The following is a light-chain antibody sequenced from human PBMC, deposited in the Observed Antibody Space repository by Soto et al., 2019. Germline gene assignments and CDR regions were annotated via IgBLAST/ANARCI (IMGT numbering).Light chain of an antibody. CDR2: NDD. V-gene: IGLV1-44*01. Sequence: QSVLTQPPSVSGTPGLRVNISCSGGISNIGKDTVNWYQQLPGTAHKLLMFNDDKRPSGVPDRFSGSRSGTSASLAIRGLQSDDEAVYFCSTWDDSLNGWVFGGGTKVTFL. J-gene: IGLJ3*02. CDR3: STWDDSLNGWV. CDR1: ISNIGKDT.